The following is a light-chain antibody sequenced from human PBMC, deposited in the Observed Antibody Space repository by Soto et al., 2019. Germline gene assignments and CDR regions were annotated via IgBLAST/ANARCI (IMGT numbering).Light chain of an antibody. Sequence: EIVLTQSAGTLSLSPGERATLSCRASQSVSSSYLAWYQQRPGQAPRLLISGASSRATGIPDRFSGSGSGTDFTLTISRLEPEDLAVYFCQQYGSSPRTFGQGTKLEIK. CDR2: GAS. V-gene: IGKV3-20*01. CDR3: QQYGSSPRT. J-gene: IGKJ2*02. CDR1: QSVSSSY.